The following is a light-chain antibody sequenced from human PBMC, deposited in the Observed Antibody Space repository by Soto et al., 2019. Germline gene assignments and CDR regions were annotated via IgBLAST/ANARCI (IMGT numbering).Light chain of an antibody. CDR3: QQYNSYPST. Sequence: DIQMTQSPSTLSASVGDRVTMTCRASQSISSWLAWYQQKPGKAPKLLIYDASSLESGVPSRFSGSGSGTEFTLTISSLQPDDFATYYCQQYNSYPSTFGQGTKLEIK. CDR1: QSISSW. V-gene: IGKV1-5*01. J-gene: IGKJ2*01. CDR2: DAS.